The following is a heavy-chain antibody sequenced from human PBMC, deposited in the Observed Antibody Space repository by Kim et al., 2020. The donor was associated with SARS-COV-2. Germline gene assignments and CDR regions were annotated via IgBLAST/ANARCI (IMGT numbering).Heavy chain of an antibody. CDR3: ARRGYSYVFDY. D-gene: IGHD5-18*01. Sequence: TYSHPSLKSRVTISVDTSKNQFSLKLSSVTAADTAVYYCARRGYSYVFDYWGQGTLVTVSS. V-gene: IGHV4-39*01. J-gene: IGHJ4*02. CDR2: T.